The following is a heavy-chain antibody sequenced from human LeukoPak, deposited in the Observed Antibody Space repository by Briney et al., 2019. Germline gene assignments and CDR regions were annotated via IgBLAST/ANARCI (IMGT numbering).Heavy chain of an antibody. CDR1: GGSISSGGYY. CDR3: ARGSTGIAARPTDY. V-gene: IGHV4-30-2*01. CDR2: IYHSGST. J-gene: IGHJ4*02. Sequence: ESGPTLVKPSETLSLTCTVSGGSISSGGYYWSWIRQPPGKGLEWIGYIYHSGSTYYNPSLKSRVTISVDRSKNQFSLKLSSVTAADTAVYYCARGSTGIAARPTDYWGQGTLVTVSS. D-gene: IGHD6-6*01.